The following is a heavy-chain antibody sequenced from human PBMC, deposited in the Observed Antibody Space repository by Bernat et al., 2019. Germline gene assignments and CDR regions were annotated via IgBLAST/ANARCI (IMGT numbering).Heavy chain of an antibody. CDR2: ISYDGSNK. V-gene: IGHV3-30*18. D-gene: IGHD1-26*01. CDR3: AKGSRGSYAVYFDY. J-gene: IGHJ4*02. Sequence: QVQLVESGGGVVQPGRSLRLSCAASGFTFSSYGMHWVRQAPGKGLEWVAVISYDGSNKYYADSVKGRFTISRDNSKNTLYLQMNSLRAEDTAEYYCAKGSRGSYAVYFDYWGQGTLVTVSS. CDR1: GFTFSSYG.